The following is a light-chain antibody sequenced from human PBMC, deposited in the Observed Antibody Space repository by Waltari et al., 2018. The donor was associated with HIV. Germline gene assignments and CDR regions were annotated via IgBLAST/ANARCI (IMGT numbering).Light chain of an antibody. CDR3: MQSLLVKYS. J-gene: IGKJ2*01. Sequence: TQTPVSLSVTPGQSASISCKSSQSLLHSDGKTYLYWYMQKSGQSPRLLVYEVSNRFSGVSDRFTGSGAGTDFTLKITRVEPGDVGVYYCMQSLLVKYSFGRGTRLEL. CDR1: QSLLHSDGKTY. V-gene: IGKV2D-29*02. CDR2: EVS.